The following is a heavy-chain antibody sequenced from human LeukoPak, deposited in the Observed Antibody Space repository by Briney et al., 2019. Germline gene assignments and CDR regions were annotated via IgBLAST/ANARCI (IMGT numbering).Heavy chain of an antibody. CDR3: ARVSYPSQDIVVVPAGGWFDP. V-gene: IGHV3-7*01. Sequence: PGGSLRLSCAASGFTFSSYWMSWVRQAPGKGLEWVANIKQDGSEKYYVDSVKGRFTISRDNAKNSLYLQMNSLRAEDTAVYYCARVSYPSQDIVVVPAGGWFDPWGQGTLVTVSS. J-gene: IGHJ5*02. CDR1: GFTFSSYW. CDR2: IKQDGSEK. D-gene: IGHD2-2*01.